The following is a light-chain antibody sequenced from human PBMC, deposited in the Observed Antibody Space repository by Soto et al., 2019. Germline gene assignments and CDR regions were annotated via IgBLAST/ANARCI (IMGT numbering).Light chain of an antibody. CDR1: QSVSSC. CDR2: DAS. J-gene: IGKJ2*01. V-gene: IGKV3-11*01. CDR3: HQRSNAPPYT. Sequence: EIVLTQSPATLSLSPGERATLSCRASQSVSSCLAWYQQKPGQAPRLLIYDASNTDTGIPARFSGSGSGTDFTLTISSLEHEDVAVYYGHQRSNAPPYTFGQGTKLEIK.